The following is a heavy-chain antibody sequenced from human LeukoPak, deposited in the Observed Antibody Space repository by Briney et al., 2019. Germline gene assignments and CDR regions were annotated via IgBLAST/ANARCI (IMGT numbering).Heavy chain of an antibody. CDR2: IYTSGST. V-gene: IGHV4-4*07. Sequence: PSETLSLTCTVSGGSINSYYWSWIRQPAGKGLEWIGRIYTSGSTNYNPSLKSRVTISVDTSKNQFSLKLSSVTAADTAVYYCARGGGLIAARSPYYFDYWGQGTLVTVSS. D-gene: IGHD6-6*01. CDR1: GGSINSYY. J-gene: IGHJ4*02. CDR3: ARGGGLIAARSPYYFDY.